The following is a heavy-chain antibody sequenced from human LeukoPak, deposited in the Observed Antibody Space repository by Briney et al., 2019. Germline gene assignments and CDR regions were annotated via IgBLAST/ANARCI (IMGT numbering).Heavy chain of an antibody. CDR2: IYHSGST. Sequence: SETLSLTCTVSGGSISSGGYYWSWIRQPPGKGLEWIGYIYHSGSTYYNPSLKSRVTISVDTSKNQFSLKLSSVTAADTAVYYCARGVRYSGSYGFYYFDYWGQGTLVTVSS. J-gene: IGHJ4*02. V-gene: IGHV4-30-2*05. CDR1: GGSISSGGYY. CDR3: ARGVRYSGSYGFYYFDY. D-gene: IGHD1-26*01.